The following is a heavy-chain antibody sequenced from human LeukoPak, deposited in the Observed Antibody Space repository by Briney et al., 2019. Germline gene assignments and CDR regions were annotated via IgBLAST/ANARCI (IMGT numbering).Heavy chain of an antibody. V-gene: IGHV3-21*04. CDR3: AKGVRITMVRGAFDI. J-gene: IGHJ3*02. Sequence: PGGSLRLSCAASGFTLSSSSMNWVRQAPGKGLEWVSSISSSSSYIYYADSVKGRFTISRDNAKNSLYLQMNSLRAEDTALYYCAKGVRITMVRGAFDIWGQGTMVTVSS. D-gene: IGHD3-10*01. CDR2: ISSSSSYI. CDR1: GFTLSSSS.